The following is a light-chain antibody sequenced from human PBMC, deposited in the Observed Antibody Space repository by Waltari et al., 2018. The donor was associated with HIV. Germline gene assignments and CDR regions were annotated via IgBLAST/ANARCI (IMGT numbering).Light chain of an antibody. CDR2: EVS. J-gene: IGLJ1*01. CDR3: SSYTGNITPYV. Sequence: QSALTQPASVSGSPGQSITISCTATRSDVGAYNYVSWYQQHPGKAPKLIIYEVSNRPSGVSNRFSGSKSGNTASLTISGLQPEDEADYYCSSYTGNITPYVFGTGTKITVL. V-gene: IGLV2-14*01. CDR1: RSDVGAYNY.